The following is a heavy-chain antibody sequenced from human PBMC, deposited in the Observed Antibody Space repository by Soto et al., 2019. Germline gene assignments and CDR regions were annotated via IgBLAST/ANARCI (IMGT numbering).Heavy chain of an antibody. CDR3: AKSRGGATRYYFDF. CDR1: GFTFDDYG. Sequence: EVQLVESGGGLVQPGRSLRLSCAASGFTFDDYGMHWVRQAPGKGLEWVSGISWNSGSVGYADSVKGRFTISRDNAKNSLYLQMNILRTEDTALYYCAKSRGGATRYYFDFWGQGTLVTVSS. J-gene: IGHJ4*02. D-gene: IGHD1-26*01. CDR2: ISWNSGSV. V-gene: IGHV3-9*01.